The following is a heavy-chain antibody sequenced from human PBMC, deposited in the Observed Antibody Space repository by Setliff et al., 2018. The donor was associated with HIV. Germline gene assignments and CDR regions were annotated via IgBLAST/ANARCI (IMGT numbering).Heavy chain of an antibody. CDR2: IYHTGST. CDR3: AARHITMIVVGLGY. D-gene: IGHD3-22*01. J-gene: IGHJ4*02. V-gene: IGHV4-38-2*01. CDR1: GNSISSGYY. Sequence: PSETLSLTCAVSGNSISSGYYWGWVRQPPGKGLEWIGSIYHTGSTYYNPSLKGRVTISVDTSKNQFSLKLTSVTAADTAVYYCAARHITMIVVGLGYWGQGTLVTVSS.